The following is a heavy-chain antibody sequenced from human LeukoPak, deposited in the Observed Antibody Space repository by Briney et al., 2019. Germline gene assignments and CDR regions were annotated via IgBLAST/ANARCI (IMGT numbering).Heavy chain of an antibody. D-gene: IGHD3-3*01. CDR1: GYTLTELS. V-gene: IGHV1-2*02. J-gene: IGHJ3*02. Sequence: ASVKVSCKVSGYTLTELSMHWVRQAPGQGLEWMGWINPNSGGTNYAQKFQGRVTMTRDTSISTAYMELSRLRSDDTAVYYCATRYDFWSDLTEDAFDIWGQGTMVTVSS. CDR2: INPNSGGT. CDR3: ATRYDFWSDLTEDAFDI.